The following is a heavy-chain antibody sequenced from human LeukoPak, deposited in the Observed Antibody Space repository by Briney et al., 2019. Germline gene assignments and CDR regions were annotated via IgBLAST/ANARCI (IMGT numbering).Heavy chain of an antibody. D-gene: IGHD6-13*01. Sequence: PSETLSLTCTVSGGSISSSSYYWGWIRQPPGKGLEWIGSIYYSGSTYYNPSLKSRVTISVDTSKNQFSLKLSSVTAADTAVYYCARVRGSSWHTGTYDYWGQGTLVTVSS. CDR1: GGSISSSSYY. J-gene: IGHJ4*02. V-gene: IGHV4-39*01. CDR2: IYYSGST. CDR3: ARVRGSSWHTGTYDY.